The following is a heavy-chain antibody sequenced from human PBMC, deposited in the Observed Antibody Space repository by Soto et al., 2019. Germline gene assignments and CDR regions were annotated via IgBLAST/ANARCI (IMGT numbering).Heavy chain of an antibody. D-gene: IGHD2-2*01. CDR2: ISYDGSNK. CDR1: GFTFSSYA. J-gene: IGHJ6*02. CDR3: ARDQVGYCSSTSCYPGYYYGMDV. V-gene: IGHV3-30-3*01. Sequence: QVQLVESGGGVVQPGRSLRLSCAASGFTFSSYAMHWVRQAPGKGLEWVAVISYDGSNKYYADSVKGRFTISRDNSKNTLYLQMISLRAEDTAVYYCARDQVGYCSSTSCYPGYYYGMDVWGQGTTVTVSS.